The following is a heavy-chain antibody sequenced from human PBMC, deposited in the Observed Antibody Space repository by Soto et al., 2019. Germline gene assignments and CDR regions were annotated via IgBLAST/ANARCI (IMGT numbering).Heavy chain of an antibody. D-gene: IGHD4-17*01. V-gene: IGHV3-11*01. CDR3: ASTYDYGIQIDY. CDR1: ALTFSDCY. J-gene: IGHJ4*02. Sequence: QVHLVESGGGLVKPGGSLRLSCAASALTFSDCYMSWVRQAPGKGLEWLSYISSSGSTIYYADSVKGRFTISRDNARNSLYLQMNSLRAEDTAVYYCASTYDYGIQIDYWGQGTLVTVSS. CDR2: ISSSGSTI.